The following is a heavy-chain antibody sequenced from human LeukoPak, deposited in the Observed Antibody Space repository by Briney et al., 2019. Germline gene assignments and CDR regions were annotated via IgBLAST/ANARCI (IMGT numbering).Heavy chain of an antibody. Sequence: PGGSLRLSCAASGFTFSSYSMNWVRQAPGKGLEWVSSISSSSSYIYYADSVKGRFTISRDNAKNSLYLQMNSLRAEDTAVYYCAPPPGVDIAAAGHWGQGTLVTVSS. J-gene: IGHJ4*02. CDR2: ISSSSSYI. CDR1: GFTFSSYS. V-gene: IGHV3-21*01. CDR3: APPPGVDIAAAGH. D-gene: IGHD6-13*01.